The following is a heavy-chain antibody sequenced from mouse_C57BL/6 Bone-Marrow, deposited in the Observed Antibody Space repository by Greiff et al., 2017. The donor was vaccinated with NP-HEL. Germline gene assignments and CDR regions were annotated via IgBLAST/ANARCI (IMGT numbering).Heavy chain of an antibody. D-gene: IGHD1-1*01. CDR1: GFTFSSYA. J-gene: IGHJ1*03. V-gene: IGHV5-4*01. CDR2: ISDGGSYT. Sequence: EVQRVESGGGLVKPGGSLKLSCAASGFTFSSYAMSWVRQTPEKRLEWVATISDGGSYTYYPDNVKGRFTISRDNAKNNLYLQMSHLKSEDTAMYYCARIFYGGYFDVWGTGTTVTVSS. CDR3: ARIFYGGYFDV.